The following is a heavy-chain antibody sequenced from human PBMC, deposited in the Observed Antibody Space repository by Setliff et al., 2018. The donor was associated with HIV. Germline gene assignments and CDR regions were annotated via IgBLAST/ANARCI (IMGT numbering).Heavy chain of an antibody. Sequence: TLSLTCTVSGGSISSYYWSWIRQPPGKGLEWIGSVYDSGNTYYKPALESRAAISLDTSMNQFSLKLSSVTAADTAVYYCARGQLRYLANDYYFDYWGQGTLVTVSS. CDR1: GGSISSYY. V-gene: IGHV4-59*08. J-gene: IGHJ4*02. D-gene: IGHD3-9*01. CDR3: ARGQLRYLANDYYFDY. CDR2: VYDSGNT.